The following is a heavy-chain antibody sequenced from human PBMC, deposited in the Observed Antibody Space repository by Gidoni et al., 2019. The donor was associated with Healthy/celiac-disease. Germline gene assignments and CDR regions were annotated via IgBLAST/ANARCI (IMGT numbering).Heavy chain of an antibody. D-gene: IGHD3-3*01. Sequence: EVQLVQSGAEVKKPGATVKISCKVSGYAFTDYYMHWVQQAPGKGLEWMGLVDPEDGETIYAEKFQGRVTITADTSTDTAYMELSSLRSEDTAVYYCATSPPRRYDFWRDAFDIWGQGTMVTVSS. V-gene: IGHV1-69-2*01. CDR1: GYAFTDYY. CDR2: VDPEDGET. J-gene: IGHJ3*02. CDR3: ATSPPRRYDFWRDAFDI.